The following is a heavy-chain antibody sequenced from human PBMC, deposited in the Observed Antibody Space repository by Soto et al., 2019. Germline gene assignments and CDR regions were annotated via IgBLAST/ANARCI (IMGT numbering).Heavy chain of an antibody. CDR2: ISWNSDTI. V-gene: IGHV3-9*01. CDR1: GFTFDDYA. Sequence: EVQLVESGGGLVQPGRSLRLSCAASGFTFDDYAMHWVRQAPGKGLEWVTGISWNSDTIGYADSVKGRFIISRDNAKNSLYLQMNSLRAEDTAFYYCARDVWSRASGPPDSWGQGTLVTVSS. D-gene: IGHD3-10*01. CDR3: ARDVWSRASGPPDS. J-gene: IGHJ4*02.